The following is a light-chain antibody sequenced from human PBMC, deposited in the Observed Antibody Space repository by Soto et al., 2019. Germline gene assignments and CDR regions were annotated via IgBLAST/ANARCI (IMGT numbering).Light chain of an antibody. CDR3: QQYENLPPT. CDR1: QDINNF. J-gene: IGKJ4*01. V-gene: IGKV1-33*01. CDR2: DTS. Sequence: DIRMTQSPSSLSASVGDRITITCQASQDINNFLNWYQQKPGKAPRLLIYDTSNVEGGVPSRFSGTGSGTDFTFTISSRQPEEIATDYCQQYENLPPTFGGGTKVEIK.